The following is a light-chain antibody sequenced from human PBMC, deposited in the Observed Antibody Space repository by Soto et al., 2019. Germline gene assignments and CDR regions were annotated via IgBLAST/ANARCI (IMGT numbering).Light chain of an antibody. CDR1: SSDVGGYNY. V-gene: IGLV2-14*01. CDR2: DVS. Sequence: QSALTQPASVSGSPGQSSTISCTGTSSDVGGYNYVSWYQQHPGKAPKLMIYDVSNRPSGVSNRFSGSKSGNTASLTISGLQAEDEADYYCSSYTSSSTLKVFGTRTKLTVL. J-gene: IGLJ1*01. CDR3: SSYTSSSTLKV.